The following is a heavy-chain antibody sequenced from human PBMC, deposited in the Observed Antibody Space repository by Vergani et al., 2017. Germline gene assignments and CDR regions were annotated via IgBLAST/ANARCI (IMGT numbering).Heavy chain of an antibody. J-gene: IGHJ2*01. CDR1: GGSISSSSYY. V-gene: IGHV4-39*01. CDR3: ARQGRYCSSTSCYHYWYFDL. Sequence: QLQLQESGPGLVQPSETLSLTCTVSGGSISSSSYYWGWIRQPPGKGLEWIGEINHSGSTNYNPSLKSRVTISVDTSKNQFSLKLSSVTAADTAVYYCARQGRYCSSTSCYHYWYFDLWGRGTLVTVSS. CDR2: INHSGST. D-gene: IGHD2-2*01.